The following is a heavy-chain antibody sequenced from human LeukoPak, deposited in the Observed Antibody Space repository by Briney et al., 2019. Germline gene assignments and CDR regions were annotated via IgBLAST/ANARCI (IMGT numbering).Heavy chain of an antibody. CDR1: GGTFSSYA. CDR2: ISGYNGDT. Sequence: ASVKVSCKASGGTFSSYAISWVRQAPGQGLEWMGWISGYNGDTSYAQNFQGRVTMTTDTSTNTAYMELRSLRSDDTAVYYCATDREGHSGYDYDFDYWGQGTLVTVSS. J-gene: IGHJ4*02. CDR3: ATDREGHSGYDYDFDY. V-gene: IGHV1-18*01. D-gene: IGHD5-12*01.